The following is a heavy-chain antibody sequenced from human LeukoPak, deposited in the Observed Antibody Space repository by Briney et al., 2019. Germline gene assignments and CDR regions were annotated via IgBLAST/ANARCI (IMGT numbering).Heavy chain of an antibody. Sequence: GGSLRLSCAASGFTVSSTYMSWVRQAPGKGLEWVSVIYSGGSTFYADSVKGRFTISRDNSKNTLYLQMNSLRAEDTAVYYCARGATPWGHVDYWGQGTLITVSS. D-gene: IGHD3-16*01. V-gene: IGHV3-66*01. CDR1: GFTVSSTY. J-gene: IGHJ4*02. CDR2: IYSGGST. CDR3: ARGATPWGHVDY.